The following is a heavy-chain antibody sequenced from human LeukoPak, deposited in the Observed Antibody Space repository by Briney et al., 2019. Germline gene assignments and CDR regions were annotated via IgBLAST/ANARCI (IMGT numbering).Heavy chain of an antibody. J-gene: IGHJ5*02. CDR3: ARERTPGGWFDP. CDR1: GGSISSSSYY. CDR2: IYYSGST. Sequence: MSSETLSLTCTVSGGSISSSSYYWGWIRQPPGKGLKWIGGIYYSGSTYYNPSLKSRVTISVDTSKNQFSLKLSSVTAADTAVYYCARERTPGGWFDPWGQGTLVTVSS. V-gene: IGHV4-39*02. D-gene: IGHD2-15*01.